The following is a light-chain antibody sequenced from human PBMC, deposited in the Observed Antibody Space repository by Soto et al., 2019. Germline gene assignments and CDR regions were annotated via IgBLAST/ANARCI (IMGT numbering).Light chain of an antibody. J-gene: IGKJ1*01. CDR1: QTISSW. Sequence: DIQMTQSPSTLSASVGDRVTITCRASQTISSWLAWYQQKPGKAPKLLIYKASTLESGVQSRFSGSGSGTEFTLTISSLHPDDFATYYCQQYNSYLTFGQGTKVEIK. CDR3: QQYNSYLT. CDR2: KAS. V-gene: IGKV1-5*03.